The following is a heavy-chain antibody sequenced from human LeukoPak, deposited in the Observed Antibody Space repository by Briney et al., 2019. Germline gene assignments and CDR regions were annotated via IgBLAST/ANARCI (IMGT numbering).Heavy chain of an antibody. J-gene: IGHJ4*02. CDR2: IYYTGST. V-gene: IGHV4-59*01. CDR1: IVSIKNYY. D-gene: IGHD6-13*01. Sequence: SETLSLTCSFSIVSIKNYYWSWIRQSPGKGLQWIGYIYYTGSTDYNFSLKSRVTISLDTSENQFSLRLNSVTAADSAVYFCASSRGPSSSWSFDSWGQGILVTVSS. CDR3: ASSRGPSSSWSFDS.